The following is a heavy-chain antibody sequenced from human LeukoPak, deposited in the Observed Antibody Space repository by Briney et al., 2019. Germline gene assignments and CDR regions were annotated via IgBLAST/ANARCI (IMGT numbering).Heavy chain of an antibody. D-gene: IGHD1-26*01. CDR1: GGSLSSSSSY. V-gene: IGHV4-39*01. J-gene: IGHJ5*02. Sequence: ASETLSHTCTVSGGSLSSSSSYWGWIRQPPGKGLEWIGSIYYSGSTYYNPSLKSRVTISLDPSKNQFPLKLSSVPAAGTAVYCCSRISVGAACNNWFDPWGQETLVTVSS. CDR3: SRISVGAACNNWFDP. CDR2: IYYSGST.